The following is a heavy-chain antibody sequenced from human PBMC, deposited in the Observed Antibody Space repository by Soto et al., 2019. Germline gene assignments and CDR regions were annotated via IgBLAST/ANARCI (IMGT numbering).Heavy chain of an antibody. J-gene: IGHJ4*02. Sequence: ASVKVSCKASGGTFSSYAISWVRQAPGQGLEWMGGIIPIFGTANYAQKFQGRVTITADKSTSTAYMELSSLRSEDTAVYYCARGQHSSGYYYEIFDYWGQGTLVTVSS. D-gene: IGHD3-22*01. CDR2: IIPIFGTA. V-gene: IGHV1-69*06. CDR1: GGTFSSYA. CDR3: ARGQHSSGYYYEIFDY.